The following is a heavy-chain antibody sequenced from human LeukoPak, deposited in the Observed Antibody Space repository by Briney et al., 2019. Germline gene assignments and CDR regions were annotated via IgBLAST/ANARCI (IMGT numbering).Heavy chain of an antibody. D-gene: IGHD3-10*01. CDR3: ARHYGP. J-gene: IGHJ4*02. Sequence: PSETLSLTCTVSGGSISGSSYYWGWIRQPPGKGLEWIGSIYYSGSTYYNPSLKSRVTISVDTSKNQFSLKLNSVTATDTPVYYCARHYGPWGQGTLVTVSS. CDR2: IYYSGST. V-gene: IGHV4-39*01. CDR1: GGSISGSSYY.